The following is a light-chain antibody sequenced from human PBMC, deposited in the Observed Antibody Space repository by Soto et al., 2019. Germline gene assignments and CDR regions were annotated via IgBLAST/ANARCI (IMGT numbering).Light chain of an antibody. Sequence: GDRVTITCRASQSISSWLAWYQQRPGKAPKLLIYDASSLESGVPSRFSGSGSGTEFTLTISSLQPDDFATYYCQQYNSYSGTFGQGTKVDIK. CDR1: QSISSW. V-gene: IGKV1-5*01. CDR3: QQYNSYSGT. CDR2: DAS. J-gene: IGKJ1*01.